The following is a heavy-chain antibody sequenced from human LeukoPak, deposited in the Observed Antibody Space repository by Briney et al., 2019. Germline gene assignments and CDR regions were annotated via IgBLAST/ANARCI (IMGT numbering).Heavy chain of an antibody. D-gene: IGHD3-22*01. CDR1: GGSISSSSYY. J-gene: IGHJ3*01. CDR2: IYYSGST. Sequence: SETLSLTCTVSGGSISSSSYYWGWIRQPPGKGLEWTGSIYYSGSTYYNPSLKSRVTISVDTSKNQFSLKLSSVTAADTAVYYCARQNYYDSGGSGWGQGTMVTISS. CDR3: ARQNYYDSGGSG. V-gene: IGHV4-39*01.